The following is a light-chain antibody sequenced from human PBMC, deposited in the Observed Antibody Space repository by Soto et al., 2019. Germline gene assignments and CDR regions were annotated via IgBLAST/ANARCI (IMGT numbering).Light chain of an antibody. J-gene: IGLJ2*01. CDR2: QDT. CDR1: KLGDKY. CDR3: QAWDSSTVG. V-gene: IGLV3-1*01. Sequence: SYELTQPLSVSVSPGQTASITCSGDKLGDKYVCWYQQKPGQSPVLVIYQDTKRPSGIPERFSGSNSGNTATLTISGTQAMDEADYYCQAWDSSTVGFGGGTKVTVL.